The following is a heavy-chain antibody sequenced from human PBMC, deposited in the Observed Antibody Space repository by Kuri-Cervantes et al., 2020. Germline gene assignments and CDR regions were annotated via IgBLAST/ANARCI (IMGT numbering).Heavy chain of an antibody. CDR1: GFTFDDYG. Sequence: GGSLRLSCAASGFTFDDYGMDWVRQAPGKGLERVSGINWNGGSTGYADSVKGRFTISRDNSKNTLYLQMNSLRAEDTAVYYCARWLQFFDYWGQGTLVTVSS. V-gene: IGHV3-20*04. D-gene: IGHD5-24*01. CDR2: INWNGGST. J-gene: IGHJ4*02. CDR3: ARWLQFFDY.